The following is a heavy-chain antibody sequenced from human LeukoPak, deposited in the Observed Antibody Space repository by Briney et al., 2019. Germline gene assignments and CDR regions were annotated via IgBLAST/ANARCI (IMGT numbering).Heavy chain of an antibody. CDR2: IYYTGQT. Sequence: SETLSLTCTVSGGSISSYYWSWIRQPPGKGLEWIAYIYYTGQTNYNPSLKSRVTISLDTSKNQFSLTLTSVTAADTAVYYCARGPLSRPIFRYYYYGMDVWGQGTTVTVSS. V-gene: IGHV4-59*12. CDR1: GGSISSYY. CDR3: ARGPLSRPIFRYYYYGMDV. J-gene: IGHJ6*02.